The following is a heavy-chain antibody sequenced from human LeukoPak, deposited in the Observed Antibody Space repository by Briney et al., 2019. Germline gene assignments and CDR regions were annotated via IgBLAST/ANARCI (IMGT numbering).Heavy chain of an antibody. Sequence: GGSLRLSCAASGFTFSSYVMYWVRQAPGKGLEWVAGMSHDGSNKYYADSVKGRFTISRDNSKNTLYLQMNSLRAEDTAVYYCARRLSGRVDSWGQGTLVTVSS. CDR2: MSHDGSNK. V-gene: IGHV3-30*03. D-gene: IGHD2-15*01. CDR1: GFTFSSYV. CDR3: ARRLSGRVDS. J-gene: IGHJ4*02.